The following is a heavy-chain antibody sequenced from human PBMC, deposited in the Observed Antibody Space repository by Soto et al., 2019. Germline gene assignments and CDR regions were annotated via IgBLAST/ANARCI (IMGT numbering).Heavy chain of an antibody. V-gene: IGHV1-8*01. J-gene: IGHJ4*02. CDR3: GIAAAKYYFDY. CDR1: GYTFTSYD. D-gene: IGHD6-13*01. Sequence: ASVKVSCKASGYTFTSYDINWVRQATGQGLEWMGWMNPNSGNAGYAQKFQGRVTMTRNTSISTAYMELSSLRSEDTAVYYCGIAAAKYYFDYWGKGTLVTVSS. CDR2: MNPNSGNA.